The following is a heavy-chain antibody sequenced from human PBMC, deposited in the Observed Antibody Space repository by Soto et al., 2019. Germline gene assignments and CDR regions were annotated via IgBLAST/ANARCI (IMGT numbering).Heavy chain of an antibody. CDR2: IDPSDSYT. CDR3: PRERSGPSDY. Sequence: EEQLVQSGAEVKKPGESLRISCKGSGYSFNNFWISWVRQVPGKGLEWMGTIDPSDSYTIYSPSFQGHVTISADKSITTAYLQWNSLKASDTAVYYCPRERSGPSDYWGQGTLVTVSS. J-gene: IGHJ4*02. V-gene: IGHV5-10-1*03. D-gene: IGHD3-10*01. CDR1: GYSFNNFW.